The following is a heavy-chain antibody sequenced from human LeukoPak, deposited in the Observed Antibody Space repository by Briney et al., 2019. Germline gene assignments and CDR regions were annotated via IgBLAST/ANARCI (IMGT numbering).Heavy chain of an antibody. Sequence: KPSETLSLTCAVYGGSFSGYYWSWIRQPPGKGLEWIGYIYYSGSTNYNPSLKSRVTISVDTSKNQFSLKLSSVTAADTAVYYCAGGFDWGSNDYWGQGTLVTVSS. V-gene: IGHV4-59*01. CDR2: IYYSGST. J-gene: IGHJ4*02. CDR1: GGSFSGYY. D-gene: IGHD3-16*01. CDR3: AGGFDWGSNDY.